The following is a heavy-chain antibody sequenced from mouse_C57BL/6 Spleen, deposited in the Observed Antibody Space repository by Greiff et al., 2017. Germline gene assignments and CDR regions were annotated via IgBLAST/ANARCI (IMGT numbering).Heavy chain of an antibody. CDR3: ARIDYYGSSYYFDY. V-gene: IGHV14-2*01. CDR2: IDPEDGAT. D-gene: IGHD1-1*01. CDR1: GFNITDYY. J-gene: IGHJ2*01. Sequence: VQLKESGAELVKPGASVKLSCTASGFNITDYYMHWVKQRTEQGLEWIGRIDPEDGATKYAPKFQGKATITADTSSNTAYLQLSCLTSGITAVYYCARIDYYGSSYYFDYWGQGTTLTVSS.